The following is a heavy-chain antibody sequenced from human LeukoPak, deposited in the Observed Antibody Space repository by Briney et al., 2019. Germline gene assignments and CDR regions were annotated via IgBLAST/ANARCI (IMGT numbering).Heavy chain of an antibody. V-gene: IGHV4-61*02. CDR3: ARVTYYDSGYYYYYMDV. D-gene: IGHD3-22*01. Sequence: PSETLSLTCTVSGGSISSGSYYWSWIRQPAGKGLEWIGRIYTSGSTNYNPSLKSRVTISVDTSKNQFSLKLSSVTAADTAVYYCARVTYYDSGYYYYYMDVWGKGTTVTISS. CDR1: GGSISSGSYY. J-gene: IGHJ6*03. CDR2: IYTSGST.